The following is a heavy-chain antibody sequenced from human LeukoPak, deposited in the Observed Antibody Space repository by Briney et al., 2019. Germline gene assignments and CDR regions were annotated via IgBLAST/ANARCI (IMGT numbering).Heavy chain of an antibody. Sequence: SETLSLTCTASGGSISSSSYYWGWIRQPPGKGLEWIGSIYYSGSTYYNPSLKSRVTISVDTSKNQFSLKLSSVTAADTAVYYCARGLAVAGLRYYYYGMDVWGQGTTVTVSS. V-gene: IGHV4-39*01. D-gene: IGHD6-19*01. J-gene: IGHJ6*02. CDR2: IYYSGST. CDR1: GGSISSSSYY. CDR3: ARGLAVAGLRYYYYGMDV.